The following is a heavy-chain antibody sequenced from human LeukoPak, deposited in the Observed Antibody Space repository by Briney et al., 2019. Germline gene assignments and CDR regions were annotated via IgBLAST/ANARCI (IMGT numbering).Heavy chain of an antibody. J-gene: IGHJ4*02. Sequence: TWGSLRLSCAASGFTFSSYSMNWVRQAPGKGLEWVSYISSSSSTIYYADSVKGRFTISRDNAKNSLYLQMNSLRAEDTAVYYCARVTGYGPDYWGQGTLVTVSS. V-gene: IGHV3-48*01. CDR2: ISSSSSTI. CDR3: ARVTGYGPDY. CDR1: GFTFSSYS. D-gene: IGHD5-18*01.